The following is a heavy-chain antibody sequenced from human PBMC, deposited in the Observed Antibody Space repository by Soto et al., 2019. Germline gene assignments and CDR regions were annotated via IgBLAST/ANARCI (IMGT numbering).Heavy chain of an antibody. CDR1: GFTFSSHA. CDR2: LSDSGGSI. CDR3: AKVSSSWYAGFFDL. V-gene: IGHV3-23*01. Sequence: GGSLRLSCTASGFTFSSHAMTWVRQAPGKGLEWVSGLSDSGGSIYYAESVKGRFTIFRDNSMNTLYLQMNTLRAEDTAVYYCAKVSSSWYAGFFDLWGQGTLVTVSS. J-gene: IGHJ4*02. D-gene: IGHD6-13*01.